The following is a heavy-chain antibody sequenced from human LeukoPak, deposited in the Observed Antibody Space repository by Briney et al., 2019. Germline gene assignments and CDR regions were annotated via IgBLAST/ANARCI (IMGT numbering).Heavy chain of an antibody. CDR3: ARDQYCSSTSCYYYYGMDV. CDR1: GDSISSGGYY. D-gene: IGHD2-2*01. V-gene: IGHV4-31*03. Sequence: PSETLSLTCTVSGDSISSGGYYWSWIRQHPGKGLEWIGYIYYSGSTYYNPSLKSRVTISVDTSKNQFSLKLSSVTAADTAVYYCARDQYCSSTSCYYYYGMDVWGQGTTVTVSS. J-gene: IGHJ6*02. CDR2: IYYSGST.